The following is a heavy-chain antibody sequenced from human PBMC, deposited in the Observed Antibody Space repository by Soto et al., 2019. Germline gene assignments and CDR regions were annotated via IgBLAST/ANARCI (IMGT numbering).Heavy chain of an antibody. V-gene: IGHV6-1*01. D-gene: IGHD3-3*01. CDR1: GDSVSSNSVT. J-gene: IGHJ4*02. CDR3: SRSWSDFLAY. CDR2: AYYRSKWYY. Sequence: PSQTLSLTCVVSGDSVSSNSVTWNWIRQSPSRGLEWLGRAYYRSKWYYDYAESVKSRITINPDTSKKQFSLQLNFMTPEDTAVYYCSRSWSDFLAYWGQGTPLTVSS.